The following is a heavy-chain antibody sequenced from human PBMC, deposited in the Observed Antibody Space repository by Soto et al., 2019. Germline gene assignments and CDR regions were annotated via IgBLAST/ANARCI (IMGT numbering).Heavy chain of an antibody. V-gene: IGHV4-39*01. CDR1: GGSISSSSYY. CDR2: IYYSGST. Sequence: QLQESGPGLVKPSETLSLTCTVSGGSISSSSYYWGWIRQPPGKGLEWIGSIYYSGSTYYNPSLKSRVTISVDTSKNQFSLKLSSVTAADTAVYYCARLPGPYPDHYYEDYWGQGTLVTVSS. CDR3: ARLPGPYPDHYYEDY. D-gene: IGHD3-22*01. J-gene: IGHJ4*02.